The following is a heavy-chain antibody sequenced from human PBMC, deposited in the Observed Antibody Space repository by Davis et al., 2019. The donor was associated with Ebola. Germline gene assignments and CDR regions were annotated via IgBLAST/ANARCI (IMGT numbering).Heavy chain of an antibody. D-gene: IGHD2-2*01. CDR2: IYYRGST. CDR3: ARHGDSMGYDDGFDI. J-gene: IGHJ3*02. Sequence: SETLSLTCTVSGGSISSNTHYWGWIRQPPGKGLEWIGTIYYRGSTYYNPSLKSRITISIDTSKNQFSLKLSSVTAAETAVYYCARHGDSMGYDDGFDIWGQGTIGTVSS. CDR1: GGSISSNTHY. V-gene: IGHV4-39*01.